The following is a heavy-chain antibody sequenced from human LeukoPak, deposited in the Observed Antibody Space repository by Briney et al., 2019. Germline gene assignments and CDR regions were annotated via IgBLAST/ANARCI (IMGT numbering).Heavy chain of an antibody. D-gene: IGHD3-22*01. CDR2: INHSGGT. CDR1: GGSFSGYY. CDR3: ARANYYDSSGYYAN. J-gene: IGHJ4*02. Sequence: SETLSLTCAVYGGSFSGYYWSWIRQPPGKGLEWIGEINHSGGTNYNPSLKSRVTISVDTSKNQFSLKLSSVTAADTAVYYCARANYYDSSGYYANWGQGTLVTVSS. V-gene: IGHV4-34*01.